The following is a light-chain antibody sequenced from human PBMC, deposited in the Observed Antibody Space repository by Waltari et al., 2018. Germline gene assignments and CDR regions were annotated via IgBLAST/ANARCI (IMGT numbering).Light chain of an antibody. CDR2: AAS. CDR1: QGISSY. Sequence: DIQLTQSPSFLSASVGYIVTITCRASQGISSYLAWYQQKPGKAPKLLIYAASTLQSGVPSRFSGSGSGTEFTLTISSLQPEDFATYYCQQLNSYPRTFGQGTKVEIK. CDR3: QQLNSYPRT. V-gene: IGKV1-9*01. J-gene: IGKJ1*01.